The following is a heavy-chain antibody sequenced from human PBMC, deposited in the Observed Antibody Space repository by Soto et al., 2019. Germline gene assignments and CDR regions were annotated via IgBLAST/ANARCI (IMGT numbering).Heavy chain of an antibody. CDR1: GGNISRYY. V-gene: IGHV4-31*03. D-gene: IGHD3-16*01. CDR3: ARGGSRTDYFDY. Sequence: SKTQPLSFTVSGGNISRYYWSWIRQLPGKGLEWIGYIYYTGSTYYNPSLKSRVTISVDTSKNQFSLKLSSVTAADTAVYYCARGGSRTDYFDYWGQGTLVTVSS. CDR2: IYYTGST. J-gene: IGHJ4*02.